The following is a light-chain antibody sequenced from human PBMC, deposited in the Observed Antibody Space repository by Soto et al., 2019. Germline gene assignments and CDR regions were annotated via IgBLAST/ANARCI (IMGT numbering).Light chain of an antibody. V-gene: IGKV1D-12*01. CDR2: AAS. J-gene: IGKJ5*01. Sequence: EIQMTQSPSSVSASVGDRVTITCRASQGISNWLAWYQQKPGEAPKLLIYAASSLQGGVPTRFSGSGSGTDFTLTISSLQPEDFATYYSQQANSFPRTFGQGTRLEIK. CDR3: QQANSFPRT. CDR1: QGISNW.